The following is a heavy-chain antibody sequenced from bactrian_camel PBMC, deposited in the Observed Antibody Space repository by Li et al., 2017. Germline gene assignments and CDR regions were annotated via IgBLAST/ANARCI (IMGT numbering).Heavy chain of an antibody. Sequence: VQLVESGGGLVQPGGSLRLSCAASGFTFSRYAMSWVRQAPGKGLEWVSAISSGGGGTYYADSVKGRITLSRDNAKNTLYLQINSLEHLDTAMYYCATVRYGVLGLGFGYWGQGTQVTVS. J-gene: IGHJ6*01. CDR1: GFTFSRYA. D-gene: IGHD5*01. V-gene: IGHV3S31*01. CDR3: ATVRYGVLGLGFGY. CDR2: ISSGGGGT.